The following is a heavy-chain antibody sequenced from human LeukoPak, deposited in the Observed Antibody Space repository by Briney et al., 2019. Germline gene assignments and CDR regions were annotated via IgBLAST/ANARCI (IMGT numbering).Heavy chain of an antibody. Sequence: GGSLRLSCAASGFTFTSYSMNWVRQAPGKGLEWVSTISGGGGSTYYADSVKGRFTISRDNAKNSLYLQMNSLRAEDTAVYYCARETHCSSTSCFSYYYYYGMDVWGQGTTVTVSS. V-gene: IGHV3-23*01. CDR1: GFTFTSYS. CDR2: ISGGGGST. J-gene: IGHJ6*02. D-gene: IGHD2-2*01. CDR3: ARETHCSSTSCFSYYYYYGMDV.